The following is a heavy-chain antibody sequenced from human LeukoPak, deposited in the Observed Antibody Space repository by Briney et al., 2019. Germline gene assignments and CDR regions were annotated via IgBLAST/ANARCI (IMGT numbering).Heavy chain of an antibody. CDR3: ARADYAGSDY. CDR2: IRDDGGNK. Sequence: GRSLRLSCAASGFMFRSYGMHWVRQAPGMGLEWVAFIRDDGGNKYYTDSVKGRFTISRDNSKNTLYLQMSSLRAEDTAVYYCARADYAGSDYWGQGTLVTVSS. CDR1: GFMFRSYG. V-gene: IGHV3-30*02. D-gene: IGHD4-17*01. J-gene: IGHJ4*02.